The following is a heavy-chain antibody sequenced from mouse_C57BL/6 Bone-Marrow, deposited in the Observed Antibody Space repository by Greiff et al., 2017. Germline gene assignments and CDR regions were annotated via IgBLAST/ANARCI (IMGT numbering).Heavy chain of an antibody. Sequence: VKLQQSGPELVKPGASVKISCKASGYAFSSSWMNWVKQRPGKGLEWIGRIYPGDGDTNYNGKFTGKATLTADKSSSTAYMQLSSLTSEDSAVXFCARRGGSSPFDYWGQGTTLTVSS. CDR3: ARRGGSSPFDY. CDR2: IYPGDGDT. D-gene: IGHD1-1*01. CDR1: GYAFSSSW. V-gene: IGHV1-82*01. J-gene: IGHJ2*01.